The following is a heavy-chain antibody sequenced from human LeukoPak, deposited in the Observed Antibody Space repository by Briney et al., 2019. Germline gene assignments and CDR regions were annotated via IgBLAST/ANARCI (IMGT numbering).Heavy chain of an antibody. CDR3: AKDMEPAAGFFDY. CDR2: IRYDGSNK. V-gene: IGHV3-30*02. J-gene: IGHJ4*02. Sequence: GGSLRISCAASGFTFSSYGMHWVRQAPGKGLEWVAFIRYDGSNKYYADSVKGRFTISRDNSKNTLYLQMNSLRAEDTAVYYCAKDMEPAAGFFDYWGQGTLVTVSS. D-gene: IGHD6-13*01. CDR1: GFTFSSYG.